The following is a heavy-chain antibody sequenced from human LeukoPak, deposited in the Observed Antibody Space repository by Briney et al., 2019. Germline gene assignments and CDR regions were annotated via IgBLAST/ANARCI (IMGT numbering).Heavy chain of an antibody. J-gene: IGHJ4*02. V-gene: IGHV5-51*01. CDR2: IYPGDSDT. D-gene: IGHD6-13*01. Sequence: ASVKVSCKASGYTFTSYGIGWVRQMPGKGLEWMGIIYPGDSDTRYSPSFQGQVTISADKSISTAYLQWSSLKASDTAMYYCARALTAAAEVDYWGQGTLVTVSS. CDR1: GYTFTSYG. CDR3: ARALTAAAEVDY.